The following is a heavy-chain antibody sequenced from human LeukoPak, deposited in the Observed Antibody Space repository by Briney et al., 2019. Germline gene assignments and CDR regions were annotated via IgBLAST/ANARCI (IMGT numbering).Heavy chain of an antibody. D-gene: IGHD3-3*01. CDR2: IYYSGST. CDR3: ARTSAPRFKIFGVVTYYGMDV. V-gene: IGHV4-39*01. J-gene: IGHJ6*02. Sequence: SETLSLTCTVSGGSISSSSYYWGWIRQPPEKGLEWIGSIYYSGSTYYNPSLKSRVTISVDTSKNQFSLKLSSVTAADTAVYYCARTSAPRFKIFGVVTYYGMDVWGQGTTVTVSS. CDR1: GGSISSSSYY.